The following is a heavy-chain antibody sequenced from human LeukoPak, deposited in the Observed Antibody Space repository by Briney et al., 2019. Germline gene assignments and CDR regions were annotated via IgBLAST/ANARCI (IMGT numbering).Heavy chain of an antibody. CDR3: ASFGTVTDY. Sequence: RTSETLSLTCAVYGGSFSGYYWSWIRQPPGKGLEWIGEINHSGSTNYNPSLKSRVTISVDTSKNQFSLKLSSVTAADTAVYYRASFGTVTDYWGQGTLVTVSS. CDR1: GGSFSGYY. J-gene: IGHJ4*02. V-gene: IGHV4-34*01. D-gene: IGHD4-11*01. CDR2: INHSGST.